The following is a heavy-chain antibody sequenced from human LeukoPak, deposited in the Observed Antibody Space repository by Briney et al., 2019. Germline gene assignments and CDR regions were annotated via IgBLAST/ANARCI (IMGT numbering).Heavy chain of an antibody. D-gene: IGHD3-3*01. Sequence: GGSLRLSCAASGFTFSSYAMHWVRQAPGKGLEWVAVISYDGSNKYYADSVKGRFTISRDNSKNTLYLQMNSLRAEDTAVYYCARSRAGYYNMDVRGKGTTVTVSS. J-gene: IGHJ6*03. V-gene: IGHV3-30*01. CDR2: ISYDGSNK. CDR3: ARSRAGYYNMDV. CDR1: GFTFSSYA.